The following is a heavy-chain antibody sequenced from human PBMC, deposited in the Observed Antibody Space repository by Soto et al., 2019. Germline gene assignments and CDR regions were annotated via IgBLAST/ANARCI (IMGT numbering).Heavy chain of an antibody. CDR2: IIPILDIA. CDR3: ARYGWFGEENGMDV. CDR1: GGTFSSYT. D-gene: IGHD3-10*01. Sequence: QVQLVQSGAEVKKPGSSVKVSCKASGGTFSSYTINWVRQAPGQGLEWMGRIIPILDIAKYSQKFQGRVTITADKSTSTGYMELSSLRSEDTAVYYCARYGWFGEENGMDVWGQGTTVTVSS. V-gene: IGHV1-69*02. J-gene: IGHJ6*02.